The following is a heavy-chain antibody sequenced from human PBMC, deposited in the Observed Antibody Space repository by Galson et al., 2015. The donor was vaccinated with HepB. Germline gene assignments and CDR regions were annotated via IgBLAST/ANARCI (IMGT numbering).Heavy chain of an antibody. CDR2: MNPNSGNT. CDR1: GYTFTSYD. J-gene: IGHJ6*02. CDR3: ARGGTRYGDYSGYYYGMDV. D-gene: IGHD4-17*01. V-gene: IGHV1-8*01. Sequence: SVKVSCKASGYTFTSYDINWVRQATGQGLEWMGWMNPNSGNTGYAQRFQGRVTMTRNTSISTAYMELSSLRSEDTAVYYCARGGTRYGDYSGYYYGMDVWGQGTTVTVSS.